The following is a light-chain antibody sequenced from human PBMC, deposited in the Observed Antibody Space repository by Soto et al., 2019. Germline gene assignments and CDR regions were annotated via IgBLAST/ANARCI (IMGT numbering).Light chain of an antibody. CDR2: NNS. CDR3: AAWDDSLSCPV. Sequence: QLVLTQPPSASGTPGQRVTISCSGSSSNIGSRSVNWYQQLPGTAPKLLIHNNSQRPSGVPDRFSGSKSGTSASLAISGLQSEDEADYYCAAWDDSLSCPVFGGGTKLTVL. V-gene: IGLV1-44*01. J-gene: IGLJ3*02. CDR1: SSNIGSRS.